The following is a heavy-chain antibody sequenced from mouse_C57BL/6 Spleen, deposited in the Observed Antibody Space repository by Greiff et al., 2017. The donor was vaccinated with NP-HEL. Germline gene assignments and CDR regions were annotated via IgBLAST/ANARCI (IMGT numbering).Heavy chain of an antibody. V-gene: IGHV1-69*01. D-gene: IGHD3-3*01. CDR3: ARGEGTPYYFDY. Sequence: QVQLKESGAELVMPGASVKLSCKASGYTFTSYWMHWVKQRPGQGLEWIGEIDPSDSYTNYNQKFKGKSTLTVDKSSSTAYMQLSSLTSEDSAVYYCARGEGTPYYFDYWGQGTTLTVSS. J-gene: IGHJ2*01. CDR1: GYTFTSYW. CDR2: IDPSDSYT.